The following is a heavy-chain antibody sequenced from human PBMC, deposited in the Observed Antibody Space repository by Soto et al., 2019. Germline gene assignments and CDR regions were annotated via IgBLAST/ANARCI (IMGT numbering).Heavy chain of an antibody. Sequence: SGGSLRLSCAASGFTFSNYAMSWVRQAPGKGLEWVSSISHSGGTIYYADSVKGRFTISRDNSKNTLYLQMNNLRVEDTAAYFCTKLMGSGWYFDYWGQGTLVTVSS. V-gene: IGHV3-23*01. J-gene: IGHJ4*02. CDR3: TKLMGSGWYFDY. CDR2: ISHSGGTI. D-gene: IGHD6-19*01. CDR1: GFTFSNYA.